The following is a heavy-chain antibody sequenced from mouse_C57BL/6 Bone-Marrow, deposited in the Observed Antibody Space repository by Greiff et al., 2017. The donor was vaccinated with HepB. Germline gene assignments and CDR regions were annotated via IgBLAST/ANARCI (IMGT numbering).Heavy chain of an antibody. D-gene: IGHD1-1*01. CDR3: AARYVARDYFDY. J-gene: IGHJ2*01. Sequence: VQLKESGAELVKPGASVKLSCTASGFNIKDYYMHWVKQRTEQGLEWIGRIDPEDGETKYAPKFQGKATITADTSSNTAYLQLSSLTSEDTAVYYCAARYVARDYFDYWGQGTTLTVSS. V-gene: IGHV14-2*01. CDR2: IDPEDGET. CDR1: GFNIKDYY.